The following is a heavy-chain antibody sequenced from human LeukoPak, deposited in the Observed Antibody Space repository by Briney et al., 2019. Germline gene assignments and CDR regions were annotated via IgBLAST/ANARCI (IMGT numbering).Heavy chain of an antibody. CDR1: GGSISSSSYY. V-gene: IGHV4-39*01. D-gene: IGHD3-16*01. J-gene: IGHJ4*02. CDR2: IYYSGST. Sequence: SETLSLTWTVSGGSISSSSYYWGWIRQPPGKGLEWIVSIYYSGSTYYNPSRKSRVAISVDTSKNQFSLKLSSVTAADTAVYYCARPVKEGRGSYGIWDYWGQGTLATVT. CDR3: ARPVKEGRGSYGIWDY.